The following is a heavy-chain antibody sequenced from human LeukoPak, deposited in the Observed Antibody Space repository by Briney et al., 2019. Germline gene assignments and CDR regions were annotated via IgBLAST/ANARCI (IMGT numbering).Heavy chain of an antibody. D-gene: IGHD6-19*01. J-gene: IGHJ6*02. V-gene: IGHV3-30-3*01. Sequence: PGQSLKLSCTVSGFIFNSYAMHWVRQAPGRGLDWVAFISSDGSRMHFTDSVKGRFTISRDNAKNSLYLQMNSLRAEDTAVYYCAVPYSSGWYRDYYGMDVWGRGTTVTVSS. CDR3: AVPYSSGWYRDYYGMDV. CDR2: ISSDGSRM. CDR1: GFIFNSYA.